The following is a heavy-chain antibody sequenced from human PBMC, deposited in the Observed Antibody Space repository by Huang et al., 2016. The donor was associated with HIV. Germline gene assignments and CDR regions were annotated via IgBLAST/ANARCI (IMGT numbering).Heavy chain of an antibody. J-gene: IGHJ4*02. CDR3: ARQLYDSTGYLLGARLLD. CDR1: GGTFSNYG. Sequence: QVQLVQSGAEVKKPGSTVKVSCKASGGTFSNYGISWVRQAPGQGLEWMGGMIPVCGTTTYAQKFQGRVTVTAAESTSTAYMELNSLRSEDTAVDYCARQLYDSTGYLLGARLLDWGQGTLVTVSS. V-gene: IGHV1-69*12. CDR2: MIPVCGTT. D-gene: IGHD3-22*01.